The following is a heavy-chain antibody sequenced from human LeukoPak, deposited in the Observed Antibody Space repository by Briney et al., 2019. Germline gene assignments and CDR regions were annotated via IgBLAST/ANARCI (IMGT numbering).Heavy chain of an antibody. CDR1: GYTFTSYG. V-gene: IGHV1-8*02. CDR2: MNPNSGNT. Sequence: ASVKVSCKASGYTFTSYGISWVRQAPGQGLEWMGWMNPNSGNTGYAQKFQGRVTMTRNTSISTAYMELSSLRSEDTAVYYCAKGSGRGYSYGLEYWGQGTLVTVSS. CDR3: AKGSGRGYSYGLEY. J-gene: IGHJ4*02. D-gene: IGHD5-18*01.